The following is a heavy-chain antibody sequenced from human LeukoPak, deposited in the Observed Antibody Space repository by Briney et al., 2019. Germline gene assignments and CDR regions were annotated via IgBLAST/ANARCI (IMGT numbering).Heavy chain of an antibody. V-gene: IGHV3-7*01. Sequence: PGGSLRLSCAASGFTFSSYWMSWVRQAPGKGLAWVAIIKQDGSEKYYVDSVKGRFTISRDNAKNSLYLQMNSLRAEDTAVYYCAKDLRGNWFDPWGQGTLVTVSS. J-gene: IGHJ5*02. D-gene: IGHD4-17*01. CDR3: AKDLRGNWFDP. CDR2: IKQDGSEK. CDR1: GFTFSSYW.